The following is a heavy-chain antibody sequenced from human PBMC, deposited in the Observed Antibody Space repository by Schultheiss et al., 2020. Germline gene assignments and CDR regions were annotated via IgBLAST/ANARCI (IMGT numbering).Heavy chain of an antibody. Sequence: GGSLRLSCAASGFTFSGSAMHWVRQASGKGLEWVSVIYSGGSTYYADSVKGRFTISRDNSKNTVYLQMISLRAEDTATYYCAHRHNGDYDYWGQGTLVTVSS. CDR1: GFTFSGSA. D-gene: IGHD4-17*01. J-gene: IGHJ4*02. CDR2: IYSGGST. CDR3: AHRHNGDYDY. V-gene: IGHV3-53*01.